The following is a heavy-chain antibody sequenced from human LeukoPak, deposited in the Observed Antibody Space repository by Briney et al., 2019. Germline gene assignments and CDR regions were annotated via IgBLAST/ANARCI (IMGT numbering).Heavy chain of an antibody. V-gene: IGHV4-31*03. CDR2: IYYSGST. CDR1: GGSISSGGYY. Sequence: SETLSLTCTVSGGSISSGGYYWSWIRQHPGKGLEWIGYIYYSGSTYYNPSLKSRVTISVDTSKNQFSLKLSSVTAADTAVYYCATLGEYYDSSGYYYNWGQGTLVTVSS. J-gene: IGHJ4*02. D-gene: IGHD3-22*01. CDR3: ATLGEYYDSSGYYYN.